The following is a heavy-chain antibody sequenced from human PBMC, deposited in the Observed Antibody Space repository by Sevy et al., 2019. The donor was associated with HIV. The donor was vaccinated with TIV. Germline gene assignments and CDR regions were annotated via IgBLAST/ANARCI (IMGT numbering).Heavy chain of an antibody. CDR2: TYYRSKWYN. V-gene: IGHV6-1*01. CDR1: GDSVSSSSVA. CDR3: ARAITIFGLTIMLDP. J-gene: IGHJ5*02. Sequence: SQTVSRSCTISGDSVSSSSVAWNWIRQSPSRGLEWLGRTYYRSKWYNDYALSVKNRIIISPDTSKNQLSLQLNSVTPEDTAVYYCARAITIFGLTIMLDPWGLGTLVTVSS. D-gene: IGHD3-3*01.